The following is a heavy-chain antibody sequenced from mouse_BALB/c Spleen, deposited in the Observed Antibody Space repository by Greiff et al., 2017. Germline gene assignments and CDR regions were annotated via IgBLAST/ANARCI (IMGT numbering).Heavy chain of an antibody. J-gene: IGHJ2*01. CDR1: GYSITSDYA. V-gene: IGHV3-2*02. Sequence: VQLKESGPGLVKPSQSLSLTCTVTGYSITSDYAWNWIRQFPGNKLEWMGYISYSGSTSYNPSLKSRISITRDTSKNQFFLQLNSVTTEDTATYYCAREGYDGYPGGFDYWGQGTTLTVSS. CDR3: AREGYDGYPGGFDY. D-gene: IGHD2-3*01. CDR2: ISYSGST.